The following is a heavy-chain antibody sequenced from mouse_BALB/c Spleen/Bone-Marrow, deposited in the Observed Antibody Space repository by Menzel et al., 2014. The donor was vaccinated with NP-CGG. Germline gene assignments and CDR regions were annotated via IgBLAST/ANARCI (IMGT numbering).Heavy chain of an antibody. Sequence: EVKLQESGAELVKPGASVKLSCTASGFNIXDTYMHWVKQRPEQGLEWIGRIDPANGNTKYDPKFQGKATITADTSSNTAYLQLSSLTSEDTGVYYCARLGNYGYWGQGTTLTVSS. CDR2: IDPANGNT. V-gene: IGHV14-3*02. CDR3: ARLGNYGY. J-gene: IGHJ2*01. CDR1: GFNIXDTY. D-gene: IGHD2-1*01.